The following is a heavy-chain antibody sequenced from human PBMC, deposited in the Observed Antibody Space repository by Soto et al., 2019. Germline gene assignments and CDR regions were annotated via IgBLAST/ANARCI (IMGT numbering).Heavy chain of an antibody. V-gene: IGHV4-30-4*01. CDR1: GGSISSGDYY. D-gene: IGHD6-13*01. J-gene: IGHJ6*02. CDR2: IYYSGST. CDR3: ARAGAAYFYYYGVDV. Sequence: PSETLSLTCTVSGGSISSGDYYWNWIRQPPGKGLEWIGYIYYSGSTYYNPSLKSRVTISVDTSKNQFSLKLSSVTAADTAAYFCARAGAAYFYYYGVDVWGQGTTVTVSS.